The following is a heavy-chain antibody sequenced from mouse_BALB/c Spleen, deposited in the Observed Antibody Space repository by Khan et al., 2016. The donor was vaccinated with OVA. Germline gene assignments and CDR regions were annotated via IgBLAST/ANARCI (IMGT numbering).Heavy chain of an antibody. D-gene: IGHD2-10*01. J-gene: IGHJ4*01. V-gene: IGHV2-6-1*01. CDR3: ARQPYYHYYIMDY. CDR2: IWSDGST. CDR1: GFSLTNYG. Sequence: QVQLKQSGPGLVAPSQSLSITCTISGFSLTNYGVHWVRQPPGKGLEWLVVIWSDGSTSYNSALKSRLIISKDNSKSQVFLKMNSLQNDDTAMYYCARQPYYHYYIMDYWGQGTSVTVSS.